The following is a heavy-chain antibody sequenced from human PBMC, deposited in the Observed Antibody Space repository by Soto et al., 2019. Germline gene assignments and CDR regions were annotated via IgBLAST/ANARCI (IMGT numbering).Heavy chain of an antibody. J-gene: IGHJ6*03. CDR3: ARHTPNYYYYYYMDV. CDR2: IYYSGST. CDR1: GGSISSSSYY. V-gene: IGHV4-39*01. Sequence: SETLSLTCTVSGGSISSSSYYWGWIRQPPGKGLEWIGSIYYSGSTYYNPSLKSRVTISVDTSKNQFSLKLSSVTAADTAVYYCARHTPNYYYYYYMDVWGKGTTVTVSS.